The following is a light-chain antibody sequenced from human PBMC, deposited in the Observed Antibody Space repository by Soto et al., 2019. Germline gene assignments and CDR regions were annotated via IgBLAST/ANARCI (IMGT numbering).Light chain of an antibody. V-gene: IGKV1-6*01. J-gene: IGKJ4*01. CDR3: LQDNSNPLT. CDR1: QGVGND. CDR2: YAS. Sequence: AIEMTQSPSSLSSSLGDRVTITCRASQGVGNDLCWYQQKPGKAPKLLIYYASTLHTGVSSRCSGSGSGTDFTLTISSLQPEDFASYYCLQDNSNPLTFGGGTKVGIK.